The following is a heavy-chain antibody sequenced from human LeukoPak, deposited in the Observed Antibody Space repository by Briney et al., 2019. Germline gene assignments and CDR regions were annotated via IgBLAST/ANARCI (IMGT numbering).Heavy chain of an antibody. J-gene: IGHJ4*02. CDR1: GGSISSSSYY. V-gene: IGHV4-39*01. CDR3: ARPAEHGYSTHFDY. Sequence: SETLSLTCTVSGGSISSSSYYWGWIRQPPGKGLEWIGSIYYSGSTYYNPSLKSRVTISVDTSKNQFSLKLSSVTAADTAVYYCARPAEHGYSTHFDYWGQGTLVTVSS. CDR2: IYYSGST. D-gene: IGHD6-13*01.